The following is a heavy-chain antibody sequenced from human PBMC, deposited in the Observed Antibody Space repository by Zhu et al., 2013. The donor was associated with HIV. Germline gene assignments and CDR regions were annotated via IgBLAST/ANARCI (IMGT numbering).Heavy chain of an antibody. D-gene: IGHD3-22*01. V-gene: IGHV1-69*01. J-gene: IGHJ4*02. Sequence: QVQLVQSGAEVKKPGSSVKVSCKASGGTFSSYAISWVRQAPGQGLEWMGGIIPIFGTANYAQKFQGRVTITADESTSTAYMELSSLRSEDTAVYYCARGEELGVTMIWANFDYWGQGTLVTVSS. CDR1: GGTFSSYA. CDR2: IIPIFGTA. CDR3: ARGEELGVTMIWANFDY.